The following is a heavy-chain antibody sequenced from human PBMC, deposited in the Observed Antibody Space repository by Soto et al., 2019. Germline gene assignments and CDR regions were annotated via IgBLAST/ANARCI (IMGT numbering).Heavy chain of an antibody. J-gene: IGHJ4*02. CDR3: ARDQPEVAAAGTRYYFDY. CDR1: GFTFSTYW. Sequence: PGGSLRLSCAASGFTFSTYWMHWVRQAPGKGLVWVSHINSDGSSTSCADSVKGRFTINPDTSKNQFSLQLNSVTPEDTAVYYCARDQPEVAAAGTRYYFDYWGQGTLVTVSS. CDR2: INSDGSST. D-gene: IGHD6-13*01. V-gene: IGHV3-74*01.